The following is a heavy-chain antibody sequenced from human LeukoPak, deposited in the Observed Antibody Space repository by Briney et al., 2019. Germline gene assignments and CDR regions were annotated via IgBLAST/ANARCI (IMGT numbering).Heavy chain of an antibody. CDR2: IYYSGST. CDR3: ARLNGDYPYYFDY. CDR1: GGSISSSSYY. Sequence: SETLSLTCTVSGGSISSSSYYWGWIRQPPGKGLEWIGSIYYSGSTYYNPSLKSRVTISVDTSKNQFSLKLSSVTAADTAVYYCARLNGDYPYYFDYWRQGTLVTVSS. J-gene: IGHJ4*02. D-gene: IGHD4-17*01. V-gene: IGHV4-39*01.